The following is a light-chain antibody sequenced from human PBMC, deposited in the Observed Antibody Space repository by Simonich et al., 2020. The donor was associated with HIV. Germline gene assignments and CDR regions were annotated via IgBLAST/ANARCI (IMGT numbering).Light chain of an antibody. Sequence: SALTQPRSVSGSPGQSVTISCTGTSSDVGGPNYVSWYQQHPGKAPKLMIYDVTKRPSGVPDRFSGSKSGNTASLTISGLQAEDEADYYCSSYAGSNNWVFGGGTKVTVL. CDR2: DVT. J-gene: IGLJ3*02. CDR1: SSDVGGPNY. CDR3: SSYAGSNNWV. V-gene: IGLV2-11*01.